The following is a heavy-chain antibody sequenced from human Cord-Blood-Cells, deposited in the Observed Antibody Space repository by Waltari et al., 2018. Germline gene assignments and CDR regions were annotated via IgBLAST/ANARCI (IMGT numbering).Heavy chain of an antibody. D-gene: IGHD2-15*01. V-gene: IGHV4-39*01. J-gene: IGHJ4*02. Sequence: QLQLQESGPGLVKPSETLSLTCTVSGGSISSSSYYWGWIRQPPGKGLEWIGSIYYSGSTYYNPSLKSRVTISVDTSKNQFSLKLSSVTAADTAVYYCARIPSPYCSGGSCYDYWGQGTLVTVSS. CDR2: IYYSGST. CDR1: GGSISSSSYY. CDR3: ARIPSPYCSGGSCYDY.